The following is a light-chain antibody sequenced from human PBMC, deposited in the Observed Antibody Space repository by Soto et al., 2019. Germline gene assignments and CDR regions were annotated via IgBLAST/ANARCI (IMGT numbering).Light chain of an antibody. CDR2: DAS. Sequence: IVMTHSPVSLSVSPGDRATLSCRASQSVDTNFAWYQQKPGKAPRLLIYDASNRASGIPARFSGSGSGTDFTLTISSLEPEDFAVYYCQQYGYSPITFGQGTRLEI. CDR3: QQYGYSPIT. J-gene: IGKJ5*01. CDR1: QSVDTN. V-gene: IGKV3D-15*01.